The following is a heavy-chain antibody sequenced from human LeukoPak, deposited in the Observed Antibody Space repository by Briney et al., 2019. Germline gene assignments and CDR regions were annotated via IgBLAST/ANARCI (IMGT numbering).Heavy chain of an antibody. CDR3: AKAKRWSEKAVDY. V-gene: IGHV3-23*01. J-gene: IGHJ4*02. D-gene: IGHD4-23*01. CDR1: GFTLSSYA. CDR2: ISGSGGST. Sequence: GGSLRLSCAASGFTLSSYAMSWVRQVPGKGLEWVSAISGSGGSTYYADSVKGRFTISRDNSKNTLYLQMNSLRAEDTAVYYCAKAKRWSEKAVDYWGQGTLVTVSS.